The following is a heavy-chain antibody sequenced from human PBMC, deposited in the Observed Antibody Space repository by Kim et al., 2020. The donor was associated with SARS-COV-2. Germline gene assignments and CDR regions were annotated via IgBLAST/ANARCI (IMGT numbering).Heavy chain of an antibody. V-gene: IGHV4-39*07. J-gene: IGHJ4*01. D-gene: IGHD3-22*01. CDR3: ARIPYYDSSGYYSYYF. CDR1: GGSISSSSYY. CDR2: IYYSGST. Sequence: SETLSPTCTVSGGSISSSSYYWGWIRQPPGKGLEWIGSIYYSGSTYYNPSLKSRVTISVDTSKNQFSLKLSSVTAADTAVYYCARIPYYDSSGYYSYYF.